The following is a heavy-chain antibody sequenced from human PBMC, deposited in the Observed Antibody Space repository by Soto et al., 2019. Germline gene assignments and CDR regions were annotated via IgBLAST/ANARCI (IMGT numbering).Heavy chain of an antibody. J-gene: IGHJ6*02. CDR3: ARGLSSGWYPIYYYYGMDV. Sequence: ASVKVSCKASGYTFTSYGISWVRQAPGQGLEWMGWISAYNGNTNYARKLQGRVTMTTDTSTSTAYMELRSLRSDDTAVYYCARGLSSGWYPIYYYYGMDVWGQGTTVTVSS. V-gene: IGHV1-18*04. CDR1: GYTFTSYG. CDR2: ISAYNGNT. D-gene: IGHD6-19*01.